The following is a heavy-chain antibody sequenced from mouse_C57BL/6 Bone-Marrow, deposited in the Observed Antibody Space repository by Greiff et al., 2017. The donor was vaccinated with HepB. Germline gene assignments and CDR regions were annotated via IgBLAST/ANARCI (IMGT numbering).Heavy chain of an antibody. J-gene: IGHJ3*01. CDR2: ISSGGDYI. D-gene: IGHD1-1*01. CDR3: TRAVYYYGPPFAY. CDR1: GFTFSSYA. Sequence: EVKLMESGEGLVKPGGSLKLSCAASGFTFSSYAMSWVRQTPEKRLEWVAYISSGGDYIYYADTVKGRFTISRDNARNTLYLQMSSLKYEDTAMYYCTRAVYYYGPPFAYWGQGTLVTVSA. V-gene: IGHV5-9-1*02.